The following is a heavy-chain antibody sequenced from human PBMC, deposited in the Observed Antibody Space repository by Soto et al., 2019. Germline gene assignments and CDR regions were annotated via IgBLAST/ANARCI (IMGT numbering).Heavy chain of an antibody. CDR1: GFTFSSYS. V-gene: IGHV3-21*01. CDR2: ISSSSSYI. Sequence: PGGSLRLSCAASGFTFSSYSMNWVRQAPGKGLEWVSSISSSSSYIYYADSVKGRFTISRDNAKNSLYLQMNSLRAEDTAVYYCARDKSPSRALQYQLLSDWFDPWGQGTLVTVSS. J-gene: IGHJ5*02. CDR3: ARDKSPSRALQYQLLSDWFDP. D-gene: IGHD2-2*01.